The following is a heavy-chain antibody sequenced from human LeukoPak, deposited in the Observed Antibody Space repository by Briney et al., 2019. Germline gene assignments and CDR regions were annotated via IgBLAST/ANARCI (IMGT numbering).Heavy chain of an antibody. CDR3: AKPIGGYSYGYRDDAFDI. J-gene: IGHJ3*02. V-gene: IGHV3-23*01. CDR1: GFIFNNYA. Sequence: PGGSLRLSCAASGFIFNNYAISWVRQAPGKGLEWVSGISGSGGSTHYADSAKGRFAISRDNSKNTLYLQMNSLRAEDTAVYYCAKPIGGYSYGYRDDAFDIWGQGTMVTVSS. CDR2: ISGSGGST. D-gene: IGHD5-18*01.